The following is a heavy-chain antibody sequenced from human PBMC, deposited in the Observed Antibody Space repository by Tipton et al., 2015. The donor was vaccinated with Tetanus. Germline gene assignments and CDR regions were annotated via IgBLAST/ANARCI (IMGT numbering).Heavy chain of an antibody. CDR1: GVTVSTHY. V-gene: IGHV3-53*01. Sequence: SLRLSCAASGVTVSTHYMSWVRQAPGRGLEWVAVIYPGGSKYHTDSVRGRFTISRDTSKNTVYLQMTSLRAEDTAVYYCAGGYSSTRAFSEYWGLGTPVAVSS. CDR3: AGGYSSTRAFSEY. D-gene: IGHD2-2*02. J-gene: IGHJ4*02. CDR2: IYPGGSK.